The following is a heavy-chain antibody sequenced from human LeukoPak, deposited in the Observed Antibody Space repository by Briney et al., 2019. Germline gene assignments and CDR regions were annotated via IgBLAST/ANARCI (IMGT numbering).Heavy chain of an antibody. CDR3: ATNYGSGLSLFYYYYYYMDV. V-gene: IGHV3-30*16. J-gene: IGHJ6*03. Sequence: SCKASGYTFTGYYMHWVRQAPGQGLEWVAVISYDGSNKYYADSVKGRFTISRDNSKNTLYLQMNSLRAEDTAVYYCATNYGSGLSLFYYYYYYMDVWGKGTTVTVSS. D-gene: IGHD3-10*01. CDR1: GYTFTGYY. CDR2: ISYDGSNK.